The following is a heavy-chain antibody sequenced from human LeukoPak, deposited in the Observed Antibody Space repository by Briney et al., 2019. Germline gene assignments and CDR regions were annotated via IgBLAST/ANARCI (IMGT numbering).Heavy chain of an antibody. D-gene: IGHD2-2*01. V-gene: IGHV3-30*01. CDR1: GFTSSSYA. J-gene: IGHJ3*02. CDR2: ISYDGSNK. CDR3: ARGPDIVVVPAAMTPYDAFDI. Sequence: GGSLRLSCAASGFTSSSYAMHWVRQAPGKGLEWVAVISYDGSNKYYADSVKGRFTISRDNSKNTLYLQMNSLRAEDTAVYYCARGPDIVVVPAAMTPYDAFDIWGQGTMVTVSS.